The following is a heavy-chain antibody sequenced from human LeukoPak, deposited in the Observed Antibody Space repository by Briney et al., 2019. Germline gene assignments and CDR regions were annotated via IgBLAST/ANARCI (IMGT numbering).Heavy chain of an antibody. CDR2: ISAYNGNT. J-gene: IGHJ6*02. V-gene: IGHV1-18*01. Sequence: GASVKVSCKASGYTFTSYGISWVRQAPGQGLEWMGWISAYNGNTNYAQKLQGRVTMTRDTSISTAYMELSRLRSDDTAVYYCASLGYCSSTSCYGGEYYYYGMDVWGQGTTVTVSS. D-gene: IGHD2-2*01. CDR1: GYTFTSYG. CDR3: ASLGYCSSTSCYGGEYYYYGMDV.